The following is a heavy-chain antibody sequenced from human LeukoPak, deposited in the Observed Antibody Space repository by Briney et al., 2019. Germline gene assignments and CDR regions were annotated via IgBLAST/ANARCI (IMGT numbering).Heavy chain of an antibody. D-gene: IGHD3-22*01. CDR2: IYYSGST. CDR3: ARSSPYYYDSSGYYDY. Sequence: SETLSLTCTVSGGSISSYYWSWIRQPPGKGLEWIGYIYYSGSTNYNPSLKSRVTISVDTSKNQFSLKLSSVTAADTAVYYCARSSPYYYDSSGYYDYWGQGTLVTVSS. CDR1: GGSISSYY. J-gene: IGHJ4*02. V-gene: IGHV4-59*01.